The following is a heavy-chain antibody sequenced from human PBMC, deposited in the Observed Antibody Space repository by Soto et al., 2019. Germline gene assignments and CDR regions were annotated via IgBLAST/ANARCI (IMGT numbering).Heavy chain of an antibody. J-gene: IGHJ4*02. CDR3: AREDDSSGYYYLCYFDY. CDR1: GYTFTSYA. CDR2: INAGNGNT. Sequence: QVPLVQSGAEVKKPGASVKVSCKASGYTFTSYAMHWVRQAPGQRLEWMGWINAGNGNTKYSQKFQGRVTITRDTSASTAYMELSSLRSEDTAVYYCAREDDSSGYYYLCYFDYWGQGTLVTVSS. D-gene: IGHD3-22*01. V-gene: IGHV1-3*01.